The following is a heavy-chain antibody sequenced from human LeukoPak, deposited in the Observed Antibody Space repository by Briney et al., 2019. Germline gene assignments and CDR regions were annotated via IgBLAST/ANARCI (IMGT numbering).Heavy chain of an antibody. Sequence: GESLKISCKGSGYRFTSYWIAWVRQIPGKGLEWMGIIYPGDSDTRYSPSFQGQVTISADKSITTAYLQWSSLKASDTAIYYCASSRTGNWFDPWGQGTLVTVSS. J-gene: IGHJ5*02. CDR1: GYRFTSYW. CDR3: ASSRTGNWFDP. D-gene: IGHD2-2*01. CDR2: IYPGDSDT. V-gene: IGHV5-51*01.